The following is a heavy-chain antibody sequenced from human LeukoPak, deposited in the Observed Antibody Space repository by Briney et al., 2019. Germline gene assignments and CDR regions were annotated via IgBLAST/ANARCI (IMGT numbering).Heavy chain of an antibody. CDR2: ISSSSSYI. CDR3: ASWGEGALDN. D-gene: IGHD3-16*01. CDR1: GFTFSSYS. Sequence: GGSLRLSCAASGFTFSSYSMNWVRPAPGKGLEWVSSISSSSSYIYYADSVKGRFTISRYNAKNSLYLQMNSLRAEDTGVYYCASWGEGALDNWGQGTLVTVSS. J-gene: IGHJ4*02. V-gene: IGHV3-21*01.